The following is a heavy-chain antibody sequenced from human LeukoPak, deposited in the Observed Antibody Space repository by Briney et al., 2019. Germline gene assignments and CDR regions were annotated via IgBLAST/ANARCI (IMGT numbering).Heavy chain of an antibody. V-gene: IGHV3-33*06. Sequence: GGSLRPSCAASGFTFSSYGMHWVRQAPGKGLEWVAVIWYDGSNKYYADSVKGRFTISRDNSKNTLYLQMNSLRAEDTAVYYCAKDRGNYDFWSGFDYWGQGTLVTVSS. D-gene: IGHD3-3*01. CDR2: IWYDGSNK. CDR1: GFTFSSYG. CDR3: AKDRGNYDFWSGFDY. J-gene: IGHJ4*02.